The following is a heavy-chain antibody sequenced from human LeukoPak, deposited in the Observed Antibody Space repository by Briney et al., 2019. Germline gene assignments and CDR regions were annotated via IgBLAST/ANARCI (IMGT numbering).Heavy chain of an antibody. CDR3: ARRGSEWNSYFYPMDV. Sequence: PGGSLRLSCAASGFTFSSHLMHWVRQAPGKGLVWVSRISSDGTYTNYADSVMGRFTISRDNSMNTLYLQMNNVRAEDAAIYFCARRGSEWNSYFYPMDVWGQGTTVTVSS. CDR1: GFTFSSHL. J-gene: IGHJ6*02. D-gene: IGHD3-3*01. CDR2: ISSDGTYT. V-gene: IGHV3-74*01.